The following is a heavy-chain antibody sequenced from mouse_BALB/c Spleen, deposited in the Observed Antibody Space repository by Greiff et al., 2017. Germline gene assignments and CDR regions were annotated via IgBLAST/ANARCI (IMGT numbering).Heavy chain of an antibody. V-gene: IGHV2-9*02. Sequence: VKLVESGPGLVAPSQSLSITCTVSGFSLTSYGVHWVRQPPGKGLEWLGVIWAGGSTNYNSALMSRLSISKDNSKSQVFLKMNSLQTDDTAMYYCAREGLLPFYWYFDVWGAGTTVTVSS. J-gene: IGHJ1*01. CDR1: GFSLTSYG. CDR2: IWAGGST. CDR3: AREGLLPFYWYFDV. D-gene: IGHD2-3*01.